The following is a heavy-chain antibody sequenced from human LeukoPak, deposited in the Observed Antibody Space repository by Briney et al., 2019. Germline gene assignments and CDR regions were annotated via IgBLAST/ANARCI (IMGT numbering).Heavy chain of an antibody. J-gene: IGHJ4*02. CDR2: INPSGDNT. V-gene: IGHV1-46*01. D-gene: IGHD1-26*01. Sequence: ASVKVSCKASGHTFTSYYMYWVRQAPGQGLEWMGIINPSGDNTNYAQKLQGRVTMTTDTSTSTAYMELRSLRSDDTAVYYCARGQVGATTICDYWGQGTLVTVSS. CDR3: ARGQVGATTICDY. CDR1: GHTFTSYY.